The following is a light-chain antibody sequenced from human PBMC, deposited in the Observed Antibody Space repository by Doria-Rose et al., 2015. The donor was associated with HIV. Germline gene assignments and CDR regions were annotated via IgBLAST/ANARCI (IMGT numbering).Light chain of an antibody. CDR3: HQYGTSWT. Sequence: TQSPGTLSLSPGERATLSCGASQSFSSTYLAWYQQKPGQAPSLLIYDGSTRATGIPDRFSASGSGTDFTLTINRLEPEDFALYYCHQYGTSWTFGQGIKVEI. CDR2: DGS. CDR1: QSFSSTY. J-gene: IGKJ1*01. V-gene: IGKV3-20*01.